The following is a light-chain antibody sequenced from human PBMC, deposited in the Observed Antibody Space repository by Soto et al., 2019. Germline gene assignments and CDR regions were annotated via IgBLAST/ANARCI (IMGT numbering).Light chain of an antibody. CDR2: KAS. V-gene: IGKV1-5*03. CDR3: QHYHSFPWT. Sequence: DIQMTQSPSSLSASVGDRGTITCRASQTISSWLAWYQQKPGKAPNLLIYKASSSEGGVPSRFSGSGSGTEFTLTISSLQPDDSATYYCQHYHSFPWTFGQGTKV. J-gene: IGKJ1*01. CDR1: QTISSW.